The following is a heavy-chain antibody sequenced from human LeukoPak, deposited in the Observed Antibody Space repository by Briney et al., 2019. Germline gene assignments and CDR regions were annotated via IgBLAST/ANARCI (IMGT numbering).Heavy chain of an antibody. J-gene: IGHJ4*02. Sequence: GRSLRLSCAASGFTFSGYVMHWVRQAPGKGLEWVSVIYSGGSTYYADSVKGRFTISRDNSKNTLYLQMNSLRAEDTAVYYCARVEGGSYYFDYWGQGTLVTVSS. D-gene: IGHD1-26*01. CDR3: ARVEGGSYYFDY. CDR1: GFTFSGYV. V-gene: IGHV3-53*01. CDR2: IYSGGST.